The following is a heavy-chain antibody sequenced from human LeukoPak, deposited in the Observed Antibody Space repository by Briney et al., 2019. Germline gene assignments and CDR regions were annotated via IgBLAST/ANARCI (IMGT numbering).Heavy chain of an antibody. D-gene: IGHD1-1*01. CDR2: IYPGDSDT. CDR3: ARQDGNSKNYFDY. J-gene: IGHJ4*02. CDR1: GYSFTYYW. V-gene: IGHV5-51*01. Sequence: GESLKISCKGSGYSFTYYWIGWVRQMPGKGLEWMGIIYPGDSDTRYRPSFQGQVTISVDKSISTAYLQWSGLKASDTAMYYCARQDGNSKNYFDYWGQGALVTVSS.